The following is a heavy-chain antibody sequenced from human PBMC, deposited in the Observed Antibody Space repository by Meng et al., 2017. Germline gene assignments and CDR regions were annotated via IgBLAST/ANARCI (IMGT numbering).Heavy chain of an antibody. V-gene: IGHV5-51*01. Sequence: GESLKISCKGSGYSFTSYWIGWVRQMPGKGLEWMGIIYPGDSDTRYSPSFQGQVTISADKSISTAYLQWSSLKASDTAMYYCARCGEEMAKITGYYYYGMDVWGQGTTVTVSS. D-gene: IGHD5-24*01. CDR1: GYSFTSYW. CDR2: IYPGDSDT. J-gene: IGHJ6*02. CDR3: ARCGEEMAKITGYYYYGMDV.